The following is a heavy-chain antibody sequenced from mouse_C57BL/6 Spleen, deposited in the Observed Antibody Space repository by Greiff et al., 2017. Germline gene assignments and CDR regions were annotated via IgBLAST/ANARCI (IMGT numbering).Heavy chain of an antibody. CDR3: AREGYGNYEGYAMDY. D-gene: IGHD2-1*01. J-gene: IGHJ4*01. CDR2: IDPSDSET. CDR1: GYTFTSYW. Sequence: QVQLQQPGAELVRPGSSVKLSCKASGYTFTSYWMHWVKQRPIQGLEWIGNIDPSDSETHYNQKFKDKATLTVDKSSSTAYMQLSSLTSEDSAVYYCAREGYGNYEGYAMDYWGQGTSVTVSS. V-gene: IGHV1-52*01.